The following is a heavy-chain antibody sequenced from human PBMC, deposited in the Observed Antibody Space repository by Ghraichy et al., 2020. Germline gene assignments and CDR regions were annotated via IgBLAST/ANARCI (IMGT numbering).Heavy chain of an antibody. V-gene: IGHV1-8*01. CDR3: ARAPRITMVQGVINWFDP. D-gene: IGHD3-10*01. CDR1: GYTFTSYD. CDR2: MNPNSGNT. Sequence: ASVKVSCKASGYTFTSYDINWVRQATGQGLEWMGWMNPNSGNTGYAQKFQGRVTMTRNTSISTAYMELSSLRSEDTAVYYCARAPRITMVQGVINWFDPWGQGTLVTVSS. J-gene: IGHJ5*02.